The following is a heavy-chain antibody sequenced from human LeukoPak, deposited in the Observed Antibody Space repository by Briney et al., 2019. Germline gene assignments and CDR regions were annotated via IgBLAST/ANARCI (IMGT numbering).Heavy chain of an antibody. Sequence: QTGGSLRLSCAASGFTFSDYWMTWVRQAPGKGLEWVANIKQDGSEKYYVDSVKGRFTISRDNAKNSLYLQMNSLRAEDTAMYYCARGSGPEYFQYWGQGTRVTVSS. CDR3: ARGSGPEYFQY. CDR1: GFTFSDYW. J-gene: IGHJ1*01. V-gene: IGHV3-7*01. CDR2: IKQDGSEK.